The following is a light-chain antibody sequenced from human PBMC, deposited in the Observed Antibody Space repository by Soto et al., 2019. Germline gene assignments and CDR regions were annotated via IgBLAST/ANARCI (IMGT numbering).Light chain of an antibody. J-gene: IGKJ5*01. CDR2: DAS. Sequence: EIVLTQSPATLCLSPGERATLSCRASQSVSSHLAWFQQRPGQAPRLLIYDASNRATGIPARFSGRGSGTDFTLTISSLEPEDFAVYYCQQRSSAIAFGQGTRLEIK. V-gene: IGKV3-11*01. CDR3: QQRSSAIA. CDR1: QSVSSH.